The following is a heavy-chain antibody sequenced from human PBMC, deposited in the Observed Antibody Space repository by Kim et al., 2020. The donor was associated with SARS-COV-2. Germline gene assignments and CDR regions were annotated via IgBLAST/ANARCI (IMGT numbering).Heavy chain of an antibody. Sequence: GGSLRLSCAASGFNFSSYGMHWVRQAPGKGLEWVAVISYDGNHKYFADSVKGRFTISRDNSKNTLYLQMNSLRAEDTAVYYCASHSLAAADFDYWGQGIL. CDR2: ISYDGNHK. CDR1: GFNFSSYG. CDR3: ASHSLAAADFDY. D-gene: IGHD6-13*01. J-gene: IGHJ4*02. V-gene: IGHV3-33*05.